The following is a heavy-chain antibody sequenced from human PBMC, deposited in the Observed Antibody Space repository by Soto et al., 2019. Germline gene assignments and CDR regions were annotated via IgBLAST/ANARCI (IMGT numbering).Heavy chain of an antibody. CDR2: VSSSGNT. J-gene: IGHJ6*02. D-gene: IGHD3-9*01. CDR1: GDSLGNYY. Sequence: KPSETLSLTCTVSGDSLGNYYWFWIRQPVGKGLERIGRVSSSGNTNANPTLNSRATMSIDTSKNQFSLRLRSVTAADTAVYYCARADYEILTGSYAMDVWGQGTTVTVSS. V-gene: IGHV4-4*07. CDR3: ARADYEILTGSYAMDV.